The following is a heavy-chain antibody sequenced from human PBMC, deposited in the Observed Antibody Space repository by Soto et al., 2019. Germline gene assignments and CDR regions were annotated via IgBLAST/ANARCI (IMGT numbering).Heavy chain of an antibody. V-gene: IGHV1-3*01. CDR2: MNGGNGNT. J-gene: IGHJ4*02. CDR3: TRLETDY. Sequence: QVQLVQSGAEVKRPGASVKVFCKASGYTFTTHTMHWVRQAPGQGLEWMGWMNGGNGNTKYSQKFQGRVTFTRDTFASTAYMEPSSLRSEDTAVYYCTRLETDYWGQGTLVTVSS. CDR1: GYTFTTHT.